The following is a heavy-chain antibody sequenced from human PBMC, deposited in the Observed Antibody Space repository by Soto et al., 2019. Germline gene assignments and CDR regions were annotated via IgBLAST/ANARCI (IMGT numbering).Heavy chain of an antibody. Sequence: EVQLVESGGGLVQPGGSLRLSCEASAFTLSSYWMRWVRQAPGKGLEWVANIKPDGSEKYYVDSVKGRFTISRDNTKNPLYLQMSTLRPEATAIYSCARDYEFGFEICGQGTLVTVSS. CDR3: ARDYEFGFEI. D-gene: IGHD3-22*01. CDR1: AFTLSSYW. CDR2: IKPDGSEK. J-gene: IGHJ3*02. V-gene: IGHV3-7*01.